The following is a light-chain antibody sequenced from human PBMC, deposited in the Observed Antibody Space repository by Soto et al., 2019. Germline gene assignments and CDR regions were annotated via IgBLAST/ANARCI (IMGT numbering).Light chain of an antibody. CDR1: QSISSW. Sequence: EILLTQSPSILSVSAGERVTLTCRASQSISSWLAWYQQKPGKAPKLLIYDASSRESGVPSRFSGSGSGTEFTLTISSLQPEDFAAYYCQHYDSYSEAFGQGTKVDIK. J-gene: IGKJ1*01. V-gene: IGKV1-5*01. CDR3: QHYDSYSEA. CDR2: DAS.